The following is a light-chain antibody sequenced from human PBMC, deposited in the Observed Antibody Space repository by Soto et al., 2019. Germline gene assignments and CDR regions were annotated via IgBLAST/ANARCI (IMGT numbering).Light chain of an antibody. CDR2: STT. CDR1: SSNIGPGYD. CDR3: QPYDSSMSGSV. Sequence: SLLTQASSVSVAGGQRVTISGTRSSSNIGPGYDVHSYQQLPGTAPKLLIYSTTNRPSGVPDRFSGSRSGTSASLAITGLQAEDEADYYCQPYDSSMSGSVFGTGTKVTVL. J-gene: IGLJ1*01. V-gene: IGLV1-40*01.